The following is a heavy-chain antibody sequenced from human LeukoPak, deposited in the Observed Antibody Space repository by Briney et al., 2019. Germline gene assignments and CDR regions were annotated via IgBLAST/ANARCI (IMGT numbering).Heavy chain of an antibody. D-gene: IGHD3-10*01. Sequence: SETLSLTCAVYGGSFSGYYWSWIRQPPGKGLEWIGEINHSGSTNYNPSLKSRVTISVDTSKNQFSLKLSSVTAADTAVYYCARGYYGSGSYFDYWGQGTLVTVSP. CDR2: INHSGST. V-gene: IGHV4-34*01. CDR1: GGSFSGYY. J-gene: IGHJ4*02. CDR3: ARGYYGSGSYFDY.